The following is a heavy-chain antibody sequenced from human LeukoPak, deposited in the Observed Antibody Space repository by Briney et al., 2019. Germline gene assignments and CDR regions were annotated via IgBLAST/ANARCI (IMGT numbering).Heavy chain of an antibody. V-gene: IGHV1-69*05. CDR2: IIPIFGTA. J-gene: IGHJ5*02. CDR3: ARSIAAAGTGPYNWFDP. CDR1: GGTFSSYA. Sequence: ASVKVSCKASGGTFSSYAISWVRQAPGQGLEWMGGIIPIFGTANYAQKFQGRVTITTDESTSTAYMGLSSLRSEDTAVYYCARSIAAAGTGPYNWFDPWGQGTLVTVSS. D-gene: IGHD6-13*01.